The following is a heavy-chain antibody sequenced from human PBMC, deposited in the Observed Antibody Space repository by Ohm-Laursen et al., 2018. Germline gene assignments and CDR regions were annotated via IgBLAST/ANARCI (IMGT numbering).Heavy chain of an antibody. CDR1: GFPFSACS. J-gene: IGHJ4*02. D-gene: IGHD3-22*01. CDR2: IKGDGTET. V-gene: IGHV3-7*01. Sequence: SLRLSCAASGFPFSACSMNWVRQAPGKGLKWVANIKGDGTETYYVDSVKGRFTISRDNSKNTLYLQMNSLRAEDTAVYYCAKDYYDSSGYPDYWGQGTLVTVSS. CDR3: AKDYYDSSGYPDY.